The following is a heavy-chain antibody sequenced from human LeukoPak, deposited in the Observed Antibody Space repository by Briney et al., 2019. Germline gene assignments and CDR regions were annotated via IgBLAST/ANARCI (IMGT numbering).Heavy chain of an antibody. CDR2: ISSSSSYI. Sequence: KAGGSLRLSCVASGFTFSSYGMNWVRQAPGKGLEWVSSISSSSSYIKYADSVKGRFTVSRDNAKKSLYVQMNNLRPEDTAVYYCAIVAGGDPFDYWGQGTLVTVPS. J-gene: IGHJ4*02. V-gene: IGHV3-21*01. D-gene: IGHD3-16*01. CDR3: AIVAGGDPFDY. CDR1: GFTFSSYG.